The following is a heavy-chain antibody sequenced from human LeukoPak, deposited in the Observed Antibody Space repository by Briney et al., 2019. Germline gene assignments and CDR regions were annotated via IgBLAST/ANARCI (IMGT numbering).Heavy chain of an antibody. CDR3: AKEFNRGLPDY. J-gene: IGHJ4*02. CDR1: GFTFSTYG. V-gene: IGHV3-30*18. D-gene: IGHD2-21*01. CDR2: ISYDGSNE. Sequence: PPGRSLRLSCAASGFTFSTYGVHWVRQAPGKGLEWVAVISYDGSNECYADSVKGRFTISRDNSKNTLYLQMSSLRAEDTAVYYCAKEFNRGLPDYWGQGTLVTVPS.